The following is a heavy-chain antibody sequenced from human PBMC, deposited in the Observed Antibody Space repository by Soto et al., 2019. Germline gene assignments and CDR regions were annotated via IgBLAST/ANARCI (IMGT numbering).Heavy chain of an antibody. CDR2: MQPSSGRT. Sequence: QVQLVQSGAEVREPGASVKVSCKASGYSFTSLDINWVRQTTGQGLEWMGWMQPSSGRTGYAQKFQGRVTMTRVTSINPAYRELSSLTSDDTAFYYCARGVTAGVDYWGQGTLVTVSS. J-gene: IGHJ4*02. V-gene: IGHV1-8*01. D-gene: IGHD2-21*02. CDR1: GYSFTSLD. CDR3: ARGVTAGVDY.